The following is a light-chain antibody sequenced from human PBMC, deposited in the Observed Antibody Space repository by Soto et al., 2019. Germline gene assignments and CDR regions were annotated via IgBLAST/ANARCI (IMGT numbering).Light chain of an antibody. CDR3: ASYTGSSSYV. V-gene: IGLV2-14*01. Sequence: QASLTQHASVSGSPGQSITISCTGTSSDVGGYNYVSWYQQHPGKAPKLMIYEVSNRPSGVSNRFSGSKSGNTASLTISGLQAEDEADYYCASYTGSSSYVFGTGTKVTVL. CDR1: SSDVGGYNY. CDR2: EVS. J-gene: IGLJ1*01.